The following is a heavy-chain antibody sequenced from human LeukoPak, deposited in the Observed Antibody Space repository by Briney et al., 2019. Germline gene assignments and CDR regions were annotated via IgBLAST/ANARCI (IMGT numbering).Heavy chain of an antibody. V-gene: IGHV4-39*07. CDR2: IDYSGST. D-gene: IGHD4-17*01. CDR3: AAITTVTMYSSFFAS. J-gene: IGHJ4*02. CDR1: GGSISSSSYY. Sequence: PSETLSLTCTVSGGSISSSSYYWGWLRQPPGKGLEWLGSIDYSGSTYYNPSLKSRVTISADSSTTHFSLRLPSVTAADTAIYYCAAITTVTMYSSFFASWGQGTPPTVPS.